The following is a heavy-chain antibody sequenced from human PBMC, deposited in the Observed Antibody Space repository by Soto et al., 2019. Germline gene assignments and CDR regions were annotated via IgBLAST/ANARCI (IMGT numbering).Heavy chain of an antibody. CDR1: GFTFSSYG. J-gene: IGHJ4*02. V-gene: IGHV3-30*18. Sequence: QVQLVESGGGVVQPGRSLRLSCAASGFTFSSYGMHWVRQAPGKGLEWVAVIIYDGSTKYYADSVKGRFTISRDNSKRTLYQQMNSVRAEDTAVYYCAKDRMGAGVRGYFAYWRQGTLVTVSS. D-gene: IGHD3-10*01. CDR2: IIYDGSTK. CDR3: AKDRMGAGVRGYFAY.